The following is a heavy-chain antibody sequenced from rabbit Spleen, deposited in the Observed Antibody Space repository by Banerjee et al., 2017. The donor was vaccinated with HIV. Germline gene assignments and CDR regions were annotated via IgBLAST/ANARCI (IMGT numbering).Heavy chain of an antibody. CDR3: ARDSGSSFSSYGMDL. J-gene: IGHJ6*01. Sequence: QEQLVESGGGLVKPEGSLTLTCKASGFSFSSGYYISWVRQAPGKGLEWIACIEGGSSAFSYFASWAKGRFTISKTSSTTVTLQMTSLTAADTATYFCARDSGSSFSSYGMDLWGPGTLVTVS. V-gene: IGHV1S45*01. CDR2: IEGGSSAFS. D-gene: IGHD8-1*01. CDR1: GFSFSSGYY.